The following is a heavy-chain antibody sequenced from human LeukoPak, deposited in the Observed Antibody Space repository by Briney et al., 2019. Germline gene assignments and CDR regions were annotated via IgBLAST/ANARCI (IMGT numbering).Heavy chain of an antibody. Sequence: SETLSLSCTVSGGSISSSSYYWGWIRQPPGKGLEWIGSIYYSGSTYYNPSLKSRVTISVDTSKNKFSLKLNSVTAADTAVYYCARPAYRGTYYDAFDIWGHGKTVTVSS. CDR2: IYYSGST. CDR3: ARPAYRGTYYDAFDI. D-gene: IGHD1-26*01. CDR1: GGSISSSSYY. J-gene: IGHJ3*02. V-gene: IGHV4-39*01.